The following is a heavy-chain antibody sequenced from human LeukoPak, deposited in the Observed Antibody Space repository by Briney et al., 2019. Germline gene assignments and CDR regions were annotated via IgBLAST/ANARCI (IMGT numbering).Heavy chain of an antibody. CDR1: GFTFSSYG. D-gene: IGHD3-22*01. CDR2: IWYDGSNK. J-gene: IGHJ4*02. V-gene: IGHV3-33*01. CDR3: ARAGWDSSGYYPFDY. Sequence: GRSLRLSCAASGFTFSSYGMQWVRQAPGKGLEWVAVIWYDGSNKYYADSVKGRFTISRDNSKNTLYLQMNSLRAEDTAVYYCARAGWDSSGYYPFDYWGQGTLVTVSS.